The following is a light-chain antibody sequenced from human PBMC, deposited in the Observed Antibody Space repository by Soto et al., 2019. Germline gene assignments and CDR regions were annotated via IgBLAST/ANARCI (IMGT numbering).Light chain of an antibody. J-gene: IGKJ5*01. CDR1: QSAGNF. V-gene: IGKV3-15*01. CDR3: QQYNNWPPRT. CDR2: GAS. Sequence: EIVMTQSPATLSVSPGETASLSCRASQSAGNFLAWYQQKPGQAPRLLIYGASTRVTGIPARFSGSGSGTEFTLTISSLQSEDFAVYYCQQYNNWPPRTFGQGTRLEIK.